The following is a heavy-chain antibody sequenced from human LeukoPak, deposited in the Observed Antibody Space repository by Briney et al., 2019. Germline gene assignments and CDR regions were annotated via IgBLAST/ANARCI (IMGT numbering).Heavy chain of an antibody. D-gene: IGHD2-2*01. J-gene: IGHJ4*02. CDR1: GFTFSSYW. Sequence: GGSLRLSGSAPGFTFSSYWMGWVRQAPGKGLEWVANIKHEGSEKHYVDSVKGRFTISRDDAKNSLYLQMNSLRAEDTAVYYCARAPTVLVGYCSSASCQADYWGQGTLVTVSS. V-gene: IGHV3-7*01. CDR3: ARAPTVLVGYCSSASCQADY. CDR2: IKHEGSEK.